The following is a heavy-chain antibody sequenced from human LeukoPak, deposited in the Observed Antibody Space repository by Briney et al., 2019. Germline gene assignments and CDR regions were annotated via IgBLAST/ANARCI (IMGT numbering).Heavy chain of an antibody. CDR3: AGVKGRANWFDP. D-gene: IGHD3-10*01. CDR2: INPSGGST. CDR1: GYTFTSYY. J-gene: IGHJ5*02. Sequence: ASVKVSCKASGYTFTSYYMHWVRQAPGQGLEWMGIINPSGGSTSYAQKFQGRVTMTRDMSTSTVYMELSSLRSEDTAVYYCAGVKGRANWFDPWGQGTLVTVSS. V-gene: IGHV1-46*01.